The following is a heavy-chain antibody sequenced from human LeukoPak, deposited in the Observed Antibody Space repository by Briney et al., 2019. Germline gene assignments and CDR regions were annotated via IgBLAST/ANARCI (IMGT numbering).Heavy chain of an antibody. CDR2: ISGSGGST. CDR3: AKDSPIGVTMFCAGLDY. J-gene: IGHJ4*02. Sequence: PGGSLRLSCAASGFTFSTYGMSWVRQAPGKGLEWVSGISGSGGSTFYADSVKGRFTISRDNSKNTLFLQMSSLRAEDTAVYYCAKDSPIGVTMFCAGLDYWGQGTLVTVSS. V-gene: IGHV3-23*01. CDR1: GFTFSTYG. D-gene: IGHD3-10*02.